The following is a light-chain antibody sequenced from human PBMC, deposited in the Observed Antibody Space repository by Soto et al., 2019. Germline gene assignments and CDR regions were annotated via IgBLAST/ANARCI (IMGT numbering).Light chain of an antibody. V-gene: IGKV3-20*01. J-gene: IGKJ4*01. CDR3: QHFDDSLT. Sequence: EVVLTQSPGTLSLSPGERATLSCRASQSVDSSTLATYQQKPGQAPRLLISGASKRATGTPDRFSGSGSGTDFTLTISRLEPEDFAVYYCQHFDDSLTFGGGTKVEIK. CDR1: QSVDSST. CDR2: GAS.